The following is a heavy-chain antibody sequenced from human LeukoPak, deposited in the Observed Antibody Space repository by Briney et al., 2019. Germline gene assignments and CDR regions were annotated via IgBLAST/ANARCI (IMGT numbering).Heavy chain of an antibody. Sequence: GASVKVSCKGSVYTFTGYYLYWVRQAPGQGLEWMGWINSNSGGTTYAQKFQGRVTMTRDTSINTAYMELSGLRYDDTAVYYCAREYNDATLRITVLGYWGQETLVTVSS. CDR2: INSNSGGT. CDR3: AREYNDATLRITVLGY. V-gene: IGHV1-2*02. CDR1: VYTFTGYY. D-gene: IGHD3-10*01. J-gene: IGHJ4*02.